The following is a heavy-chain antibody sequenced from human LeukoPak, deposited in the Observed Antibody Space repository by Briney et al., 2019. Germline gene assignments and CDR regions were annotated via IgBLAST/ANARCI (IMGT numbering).Heavy chain of an antibody. J-gene: IGHJ4*02. CDR1: GYTFTGYY. CDR3: ARDASDYGGNSNFDY. Sequence: ASVKVSCKASGYTFTGYYMHWVRQAPGQGLEWMGWINPNSGGTNYAQKFQGRVTMTRDTSISTAYMELSRLRSDDTAVYYCARDASDYGGNSNFDYWGQGTLVTVSS. V-gene: IGHV1-2*02. CDR2: INPNSGGT. D-gene: IGHD4-23*01.